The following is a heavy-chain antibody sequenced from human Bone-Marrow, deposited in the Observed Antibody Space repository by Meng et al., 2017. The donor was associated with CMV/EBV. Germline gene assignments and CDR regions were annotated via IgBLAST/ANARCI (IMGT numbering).Heavy chain of an antibody. Sequence: GESLKISCAASGFIFSTYWMHWVRQAPGKGLVWVARINSDGTSTLYADSVKGRFTISRDNANNTLYLQMNSLRAEDTAVYYCATGSGSPGRYWGQGKLVTVSS. D-gene: IGHD3-10*01. CDR1: GFIFSTYW. CDR2: INSDGTST. V-gene: IGHV3-74*01. CDR3: ATGSGSPGRY. J-gene: IGHJ4*02.